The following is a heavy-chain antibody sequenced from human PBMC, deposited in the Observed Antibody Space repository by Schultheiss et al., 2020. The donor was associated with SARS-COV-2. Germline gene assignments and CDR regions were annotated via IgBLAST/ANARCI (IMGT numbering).Heavy chain of an antibody. CDR2: LTGNGGST. CDR1: GFTFSSYT. D-gene: IGHD3-10*01. J-gene: IGHJ6*02. V-gene: IGHV3-64*04. CDR3: QVEWFGLPYYGMDV. Sequence: GGSLRLSCSASGFTFSSYTMHWVRQAPGTGLQYILGLTGNGGSTFYADSVKGRFTISRDNSKNTLYLQMNSLKTEDTAVYYCQVEWFGLPYYGMDVWGQGTTVTVSS.